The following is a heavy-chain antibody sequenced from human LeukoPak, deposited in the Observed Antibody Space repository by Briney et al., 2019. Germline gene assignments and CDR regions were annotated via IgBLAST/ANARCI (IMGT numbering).Heavy chain of an antibody. CDR2: ISGSGGST. J-gene: IGHJ6*02. V-gene: IGHV3-23*01. CDR3: AKEGRRFPVVDYGMDV. Sequence: GGSLRLSCAASGFTFSSYAMSWVRQAPGKGLEWVSPISGSGGSTYYADSVKGRFTISRDNSKNTLYLQMNSLRAEDTAVYYCAKEGRRFPVVDYGMDVWGQGTTVTVSS. CDR1: GFTFSSYA. D-gene: IGHD2-21*01.